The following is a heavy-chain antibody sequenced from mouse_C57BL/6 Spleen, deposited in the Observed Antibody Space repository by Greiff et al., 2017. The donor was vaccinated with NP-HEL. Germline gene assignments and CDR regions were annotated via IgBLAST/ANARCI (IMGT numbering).Heavy chain of an antibody. CDR2: ISSGSSTI. V-gene: IGHV5-17*01. CDR3: ARSPYYYGSSYGYFDV. CDR1: GFTFSDYG. J-gene: IGHJ1*03. D-gene: IGHD1-1*01. Sequence: EVKLVESGGGLVKPGGSLKLSCAASGFTFSDYGMHWVRQAPEKGLEWVAYISSGSSTIYYADTVKGRFTISRDNAKNTLFLQMTSLRSEDTAMYYCARSPYYYGSSYGYFDVWGTGTTVTVSS.